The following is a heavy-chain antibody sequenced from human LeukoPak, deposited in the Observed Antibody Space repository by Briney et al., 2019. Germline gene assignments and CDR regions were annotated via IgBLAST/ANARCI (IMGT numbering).Heavy chain of an antibody. CDR2: ISGIGEST. V-gene: IGHV3-23*01. CDR3: AKDAIGQYRPYYFDC. CDR1: GFTFSRLA. Sequence: PGGSLRLSCAACGFTFSRLAMRWVGQAAGKGVEGVSCISGIGESTYYADYVKGRFTVSRDNSKNTVNLQLNSLSAEDTAVYYCAKDAIGQYRPYYFDCWGQGTLVTVSS. D-gene: IGHD3-16*02. J-gene: IGHJ4*02.